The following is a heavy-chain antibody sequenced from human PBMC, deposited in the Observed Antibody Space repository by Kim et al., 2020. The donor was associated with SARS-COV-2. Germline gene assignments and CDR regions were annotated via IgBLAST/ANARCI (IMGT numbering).Heavy chain of an antibody. Sequence: GESLKISRKGSGYSFTNYWIGWVRQMPGKGLEWMGIIYSGDSNIRYSPSFQGQVTISADNSISTAYLQWSSLKASDTAMYYCARRRPALNPYYFDYWGQGTLVTVSS. D-gene: IGHD2-2*01. J-gene: IGHJ4*02. CDR3: ARRRPALNPYYFDY. V-gene: IGHV5-51*01. CDR2: IYSGDSNI. CDR1: GYSFTNYW.